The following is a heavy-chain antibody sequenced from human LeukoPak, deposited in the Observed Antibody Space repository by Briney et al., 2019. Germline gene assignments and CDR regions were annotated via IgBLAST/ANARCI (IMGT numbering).Heavy chain of an antibody. CDR1: GFTFDDYA. CDR3: ARSLPDYFDY. CDR2: ISGDGGTT. V-gene: IGHV3-43*02. J-gene: IGHJ4*02. Sequence: GGSLRLSCAASGFTFDDYAMHWVRQAPGKGLEWVSLISGDGGTTYSADSVKGRFTISRDNSKNSLYLQMNSLRTEDTALYYCARSLPDYFDYWGQGTLVTVSS.